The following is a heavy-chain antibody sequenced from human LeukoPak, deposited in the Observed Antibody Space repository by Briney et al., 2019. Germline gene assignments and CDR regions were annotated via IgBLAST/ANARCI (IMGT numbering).Heavy chain of an antibody. CDR2: IYYSGST. Sequence: SETLSLTCTVSGGSISSGGYYWSWIRQHPGKGLEWIGYIYYSGSTYYNPSLKSRVTISVDTSKNQFSLKLSSVTAADTAVYYCARETGYYDSSGYWDLAFDIWGQGTMVTVSS. D-gene: IGHD3-22*01. J-gene: IGHJ3*02. V-gene: IGHV4-31*03. CDR1: GGSISSGGYY. CDR3: ARETGYYDSSGYWDLAFDI.